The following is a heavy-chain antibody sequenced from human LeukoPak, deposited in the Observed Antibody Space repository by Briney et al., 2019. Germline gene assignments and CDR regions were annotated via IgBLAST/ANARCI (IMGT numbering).Heavy chain of an antibody. D-gene: IGHD7-27*01. CDR2: ISISGTKT. CDR1: EFDFSTHA. V-gene: IGHV3-23*01. Sequence: GGSLRLSCAASEFDFSTHAMTWVRQAPGKGLEWVSAISISGTKTYYADSVKGRFTISRDNSKNTLYLQMYSLRAEDTAVYYCARDLTGEPPFIDYWGQGTLVTVSS. CDR3: ARDLTGEPPFIDY. J-gene: IGHJ4*02.